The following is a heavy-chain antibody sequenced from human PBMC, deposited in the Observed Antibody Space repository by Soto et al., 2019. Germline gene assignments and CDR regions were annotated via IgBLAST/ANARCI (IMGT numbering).Heavy chain of an antibody. D-gene: IGHD2-8*02. CDR3: ARGDPLNYGSYPYWHYYGMDV. J-gene: IGHJ6*02. Sequence: GASVKVSCKASGFTFTSSAMQWVRQARGQRLEWIGWIVVGSGNTNYAQKFQERVTITRDMSTSTAYMELSSLRSEDTAVYYCARGDPLNYGSYPYWHYYGMDVWGRGTTVTVS. CDR2: IVVGSGNT. V-gene: IGHV1-58*02. CDR1: GFTFTSSA.